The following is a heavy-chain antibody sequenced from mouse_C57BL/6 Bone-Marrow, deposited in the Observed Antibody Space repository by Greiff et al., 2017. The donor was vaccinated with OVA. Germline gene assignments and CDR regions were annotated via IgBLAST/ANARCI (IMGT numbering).Heavy chain of an antibody. J-gene: IGHJ1*03. V-gene: IGHV1-81*01. CDR3: ANQYYGSSYCWYFDV. D-gene: IGHD1-1*01. CDR2: IYPRSGNT. CDR1: GYTFTSYG. Sequence: QVQLQQSGAELARPGASVKLSCKASGYTFTSYGISWVKQRTGQGLEWIGEIYPRSGNTYYNEKFKGKATLTADKSSSTAYMELRSLTSEDSAVYFGANQYYGSSYCWYFDVWGTGTTVTVSS.